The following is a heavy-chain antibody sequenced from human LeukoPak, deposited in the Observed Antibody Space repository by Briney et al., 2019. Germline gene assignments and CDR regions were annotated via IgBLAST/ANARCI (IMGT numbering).Heavy chain of an antibody. CDR3: ARDLRGGYSYGRDY. D-gene: IGHD5-18*01. Sequence: GGSLRLSCTASGFTFGDYAMSWVRQAPGKGLEWVANIKQDGSEKYYVDSVKGRFTISRDNAKNSLYLQMNSLRAEDTAVYYCARDLRGGYSYGRDYWGQGTLVTVSS. J-gene: IGHJ4*02. CDR2: IKQDGSEK. CDR1: GFTFGDYA. V-gene: IGHV3-7*01.